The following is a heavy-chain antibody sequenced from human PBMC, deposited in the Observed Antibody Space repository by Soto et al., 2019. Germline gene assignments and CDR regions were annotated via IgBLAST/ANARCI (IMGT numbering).Heavy chain of an antibody. D-gene: IGHD6-13*01. V-gene: IGHV3-30-3*01. CDR2: ISYDGSNK. CDR1: GFTFSSYA. Sequence: QVQLVESGGGVVQPGRSLRLSCAASGFTFSSYAMHWVRQAPGKGLEWVAVISYDGSNKYYADSVKGRFTISRDNSKNTLYLQMNSLRAEDTAVYYCARDHSSSWAYFDYWGQGTLVTVSS. J-gene: IGHJ4*02. CDR3: ARDHSSSWAYFDY.